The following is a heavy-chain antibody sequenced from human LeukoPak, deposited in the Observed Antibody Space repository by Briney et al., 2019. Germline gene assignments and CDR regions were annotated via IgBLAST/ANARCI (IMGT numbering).Heavy chain of an antibody. D-gene: IGHD5-12*01. CDR3: ASGYSDYALGY. CDR2: ISLDGST. CDR1: GFTFSRYW. V-gene: IGHV3-74*01. J-gene: IGHJ4*02. Sequence: GGSLRLSCAASGFTFSRYWMHWVRQVPGKGLVWVSRISLDGSTTYADSVKGRFTIPRDNAKNMLYLQMNSLRAEDTALYYCASGYSDYALGYWGQGTLVTVSS.